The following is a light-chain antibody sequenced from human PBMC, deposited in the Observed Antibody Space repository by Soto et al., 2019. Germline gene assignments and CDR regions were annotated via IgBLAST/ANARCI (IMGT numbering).Light chain of an antibody. Sequence: DIAMTESPLSMPVTPGEPASISYRSSQSLLHSSGHNCLDWYLQKPGQSPQLLIYFGSNRGSGVPDMFSGSGSGSDFSLKISRVEAEDVGLYYCMHTLQSPLTFGGGTKVEIK. J-gene: IGKJ4*01. CDR3: MHTLQSPLT. CDR1: QSLLHSSGHNC. CDR2: FGS. V-gene: IGKV2-28*01.